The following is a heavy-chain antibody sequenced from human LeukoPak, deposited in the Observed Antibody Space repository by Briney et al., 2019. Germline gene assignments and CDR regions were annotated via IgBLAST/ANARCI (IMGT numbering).Heavy chain of an antibody. CDR2: IYYSGST. J-gene: IGHJ4*02. CDR3: ARALRDYYFDY. V-gene: IGHV4-59*01. CDR1: GGSISSYY. Sequence: PSETLSLTCTVSGGSISSYYWSWIRQPPGKGLEWIGYIYYSGSTNYNPSLKSRVTISVDTSKNQFSLKLSSVTAADTAVYYCARALRDYYFDYWGQGTLVTVSS. D-gene: IGHD2-21*01.